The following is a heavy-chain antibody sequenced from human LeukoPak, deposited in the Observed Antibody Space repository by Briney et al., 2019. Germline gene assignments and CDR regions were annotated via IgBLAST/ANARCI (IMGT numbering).Heavy chain of an antibody. J-gene: IGHJ4*02. CDR3: ARMGIAVAGPLFDY. CDR1: GGSISSSSYY. D-gene: IGHD6-19*01. V-gene: IGHV4-39*01. Sequence: SETLSLTCTVSGGSISSSSYYWGWIRQPPGKGLEWIGSIYYSGSTYYNPSLKSRVTISVDTSKNQFSLKLSSVTAADTAVYYCARMGIAVAGPLFDYWGQGTLVTVSS. CDR2: IYYSGST.